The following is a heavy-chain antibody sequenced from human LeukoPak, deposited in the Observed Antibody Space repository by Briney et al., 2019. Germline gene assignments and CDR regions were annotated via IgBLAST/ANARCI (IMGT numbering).Heavy chain of an antibody. CDR1: GYTFTCYY. D-gene: IGHD3-9*01. J-gene: IGHJ3*02. Sequence: GASVKVSCKASGYTFTCYYMHWVRQAPGQGLEWMGWINPNSGGTNYAQKFQGWVTMTRDTSISTAYMELSRLRSDDTAVYYCARGSLRYYDILTGCFTTPYDAFDIWGQGTMVTVSS. CDR2: INPNSGGT. CDR3: ARGSLRYYDILTGCFTTPYDAFDI. V-gene: IGHV1-2*04.